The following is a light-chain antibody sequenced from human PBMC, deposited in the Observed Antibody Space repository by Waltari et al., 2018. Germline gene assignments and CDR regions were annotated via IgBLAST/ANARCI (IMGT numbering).Light chain of an antibody. V-gene: IGKV3-15*01. CDR3: QQYNNWVLT. CDR1: QSVSSN. J-gene: IGKJ4*01. Sequence: TVMTHSPATLSVSPGERATLSCRASQSVSSNLAWYQQKPGQAPRLLIYGASTRATGIPARFSGSGSGTEFTLTISSLQSEDFAVYYCQQYNNWVLTFGGGTKVEIK. CDR2: GAS.